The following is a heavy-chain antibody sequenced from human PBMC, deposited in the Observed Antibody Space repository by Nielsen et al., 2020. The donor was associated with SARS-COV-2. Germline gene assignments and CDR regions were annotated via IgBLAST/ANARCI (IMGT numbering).Heavy chain of an antibody. D-gene: IGHD3-9*01. CDR2: IKQDGSEK. V-gene: IGHV3-7*01. CDR3: ARGRGRRYFDWLPFDYFDY. Sequence: GESLKISCAASGFTFSSYWMSWVRQAPGKGLEWVANIKQDGSEKYYVDSVKGRFTISRDNAKNSLYLQMNSLRAEDTAVYYCARGRGRRYFDWLPFDYFDYWGQGTLVTVSS. CDR1: GFTFSSYW. J-gene: IGHJ4*02.